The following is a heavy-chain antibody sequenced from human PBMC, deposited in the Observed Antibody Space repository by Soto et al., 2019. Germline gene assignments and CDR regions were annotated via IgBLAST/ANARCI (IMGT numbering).Heavy chain of an antibody. V-gene: IGHV1-18*04. CDR2: ISAYNGNT. J-gene: IGHJ6*02. CDR1: GYTFTSYG. CDR3: ARGGDEGSGWFYYYYYYGMDV. Sequence: QVQLVQSGAEVKKPGASVKVSCKASGYTFTSYGISWVRQAPGQGLEWMGWISAYNGNTNYAQKLQGRVTMTTDTSTSQAYMELRSLRSDDTAVYYCARGGDEGSGWFYYYYYYGMDVWGQGTTVTVSS. D-gene: IGHD6-19*01.